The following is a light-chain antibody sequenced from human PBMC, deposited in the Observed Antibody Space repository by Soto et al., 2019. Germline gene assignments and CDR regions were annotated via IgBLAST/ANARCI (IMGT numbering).Light chain of an antibody. CDR3: QQYNSYST. CDR2: DAS. CDR1: HDINTY. Sequence: AIQLPPYPSSLSASVGDRVTITFQASHDINTYLHWYQQKLGKAPKLLIYDASNLESGVPSRFSGSGSGTEFTLTISSLQPDDFATYYCQQYNSYSTFCQGTKVDI. V-gene: IGKV1-13*02. J-gene: IGKJ1*01.